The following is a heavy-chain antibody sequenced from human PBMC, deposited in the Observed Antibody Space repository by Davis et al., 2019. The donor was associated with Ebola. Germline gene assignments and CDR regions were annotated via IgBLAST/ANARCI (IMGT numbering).Heavy chain of an antibody. CDR1: GYTFTSYA. Sequence: AASVKVSCKASGYTFTSYAMHWVRQAPGQRLEWMGWINAGNGNTKYSQKFQGRVTITRDTSASTVYMELSSLRSEDTAVYYCARALGIAALDYWGQGTLVTVSS. D-gene: IGHD6-13*01. V-gene: IGHV1-3*01. CDR2: INAGNGNT. CDR3: ARALGIAALDY. J-gene: IGHJ4*02.